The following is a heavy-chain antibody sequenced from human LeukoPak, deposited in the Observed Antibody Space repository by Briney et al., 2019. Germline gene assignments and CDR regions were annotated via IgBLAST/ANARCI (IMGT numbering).Heavy chain of an antibody. D-gene: IGHD2-15*01. CDR3: AKDQGSGYYYYYYMDV. J-gene: IGHJ6*03. CDR2: ISGSGGST. V-gene: IGHV3-23*01. CDR1: GFTFSSYA. Sequence: GGSLRLSCAASGFTFSSYAMSWVRQAPGKGLEWVSAISGSGGSTYYANSVKGRFTISRDNSKNTLYLQMNSLRAEDTAVYYCAKDQGSGYYYYYYMDVWGKGTTVTVSS.